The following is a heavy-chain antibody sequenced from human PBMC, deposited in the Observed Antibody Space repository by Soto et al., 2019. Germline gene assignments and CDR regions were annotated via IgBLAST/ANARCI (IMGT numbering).Heavy chain of an antibody. D-gene: IGHD2-2*01. CDR1: GYTFTSYY. CDR2: INPSGGST. J-gene: IGHJ5*02. CDR3: ARGGDIVVVPAARREGYWFDP. V-gene: IGHV1-46*01. Sequence: QVQLVQSGAEVKKPGASVKVSCKASGYTFTSYYMHWVRQAPGQGLEWMGIINPSGGSTSYAQKCQGRVTMTRDTSTSTVYMELSSLRSEDTAVYYCARGGDIVVVPAARREGYWFDPCGQGTLVTVSS.